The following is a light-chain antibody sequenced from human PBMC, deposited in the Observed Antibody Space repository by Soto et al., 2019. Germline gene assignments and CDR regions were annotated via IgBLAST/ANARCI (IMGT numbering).Light chain of an antibody. CDR2: DAS. CDR1: QSISTH. Sequence: EIQMTQSPSTLSASVGDRVTITCRASQSISTHLAWYQQKPGKAPEVLIYDASTLESGVPSRFSSSGSGTKFTLTISSLQPDDFATYYCQQYSSNLYTFGQGTKLEIK. CDR3: QQYSSNLYT. V-gene: IGKV1-5*01. J-gene: IGKJ2*01.